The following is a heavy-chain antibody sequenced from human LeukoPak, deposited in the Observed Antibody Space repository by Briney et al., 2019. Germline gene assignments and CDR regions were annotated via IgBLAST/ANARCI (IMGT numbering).Heavy chain of an antibody. CDR3: ARERVGGNRRDDSSI. J-gene: IGHJ3*02. CDR2: ISGSGGST. Sequence: GGSLRLSCAASGFTFSSYAMSWVRQAPGKGLEWVSAISGSGGSTYYADSVKGWFTISRDNSKNTLYLQMNSLRAEDTAVYYCARERVGGNRRDDSSIWAQGTMVTVSS. CDR1: GFTFSSYA. D-gene: IGHD1/OR15-1a*01. V-gene: IGHV3-23*01.